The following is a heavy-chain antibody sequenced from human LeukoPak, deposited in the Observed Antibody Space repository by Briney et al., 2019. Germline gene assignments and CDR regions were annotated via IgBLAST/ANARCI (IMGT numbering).Heavy chain of an antibody. J-gene: IGHJ4*02. CDR3: ATSPASSCLDY. Sequence: HPGGSLRLSCAASGFSVSTNYMSWVRQGPGKGLEWISVVYTGGSTYYADSVKGRFTISRDNSKNTLYLQMNSLRAEDTAVYYCATSPASSCLDYWGQGTLVTVSS. CDR1: GFSVSTNY. D-gene: IGHD6-13*01. CDR2: VYTGGST. V-gene: IGHV3-53*01.